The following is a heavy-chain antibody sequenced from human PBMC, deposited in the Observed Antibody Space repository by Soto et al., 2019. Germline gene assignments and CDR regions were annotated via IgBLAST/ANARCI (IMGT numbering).Heavy chain of an antibody. Sequence: EVQLLESGGGLVQPGGSLRLSCAASGFTFSSYAMSWVRQAPGKGLEWVSAISGSGGSTYYADSVKGRFTISRDNSKNTLYLQMNSLRAEDTAVYYCAKVIIRTSPTIIVASPDRSFDYWGQGTLVTVSA. D-gene: IGHD3-22*01. CDR1: GFTFSSYA. CDR3: AKVIIRTSPTIIVASPDRSFDY. J-gene: IGHJ4*02. V-gene: IGHV3-23*01. CDR2: ISGSGGST.